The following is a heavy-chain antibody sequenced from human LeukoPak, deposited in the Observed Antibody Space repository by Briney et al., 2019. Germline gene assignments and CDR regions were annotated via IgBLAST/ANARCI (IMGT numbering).Heavy chain of an antibody. CDR1: GFTVSNNY. CDR2: IYSVGTT. CDR3: ARDPPGIAASVSGG. V-gene: IGHV3-53*01. Sequence: GGSLRLSCKASGFTVSNNYMNWVRPAPGKGLEWVALIYSVGTTNYADSVKGRFTISRDNSKNTLYLQMTNVRVEDTAVYYCARDPPGIAASVSGGWGQGTLVTVSS. D-gene: IGHD6-13*01. J-gene: IGHJ4*02.